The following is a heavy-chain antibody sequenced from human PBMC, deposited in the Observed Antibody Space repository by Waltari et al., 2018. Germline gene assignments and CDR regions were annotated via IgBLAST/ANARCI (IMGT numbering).Heavy chain of an antibody. J-gene: IGHJ6*02. D-gene: IGHD3-10*01. Sequence: QVQLQESGPGLVKPSETLSLTCTVSGGSISSYYWSWIRQPPGKGLEWVGYIYYSGGTNYNPSLKSRVTISVDTSKNQFSLKLSSVTAADTAVYYCARDLSRLWFGERGEYYYYGMDVWGQGTTVTVSS. CDR3: ARDLSRLWFGERGEYYYYGMDV. CDR1: GGSISSYY. V-gene: IGHV4-59*01. CDR2: IYYSGGT.